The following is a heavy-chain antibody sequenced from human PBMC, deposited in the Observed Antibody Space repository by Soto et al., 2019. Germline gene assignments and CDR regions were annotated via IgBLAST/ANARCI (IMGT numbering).Heavy chain of an antibody. CDR1: GYTFTSYY. J-gene: IGHJ4*02. D-gene: IGHD3-10*01. Sequence: GASVKVSCKASGYTFTSYYMHWVRQAPGQGLEWMGIINPSGGSTSYAQKFQGRVTMTRDTSTSTVYMELSSLRSEDTAVYYCARDQYYGSGSYLGEWRFDDWGQGTLVTVSS. CDR3: ARDQYYGSGSYLGEWRFDD. CDR2: INPSGGST. V-gene: IGHV1-46*01.